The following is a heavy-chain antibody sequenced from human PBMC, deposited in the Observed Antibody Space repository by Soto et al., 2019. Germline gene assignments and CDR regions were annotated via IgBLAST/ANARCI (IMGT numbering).Heavy chain of an antibody. J-gene: IGHJ4*02. CDR1: GGSISSGNYY. CDR3: ATMGTPVTGLYYFDY. V-gene: IGHV4-30-4*01. D-gene: IGHD4-17*01. Sequence: QVQLQESGPGLVKPSQTLSLTCTVSGGSISSGNYYWSWIRQPPGKGLEWIGFISYSGTTHYSASLRSRVSTSVDTSKHQFSLNLSYTTAADTAVYYCATMGTPVTGLYYFDYWGQGTLVTVSS. CDR2: ISYSGTT.